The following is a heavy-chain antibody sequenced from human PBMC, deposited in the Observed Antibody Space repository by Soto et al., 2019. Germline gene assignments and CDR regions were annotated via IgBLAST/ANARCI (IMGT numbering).Heavy chain of an antibody. V-gene: IGHV3-43*02. Sequence: GGSLRLSCAASGFTFSTYAMTWVRQAPGKGLEWVSAISASGGSTYYADSVKGRFTISRDNSKNSLYLQMNSLRTEDTALYYYAKDRSYCSGGSCYTKDAFDIWGQGTMVTVSS. J-gene: IGHJ3*02. D-gene: IGHD2-15*01. CDR2: ISASGGST. CDR1: GFTFSTYA. CDR3: AKDRSYCSGGSCYTKDAFDI.